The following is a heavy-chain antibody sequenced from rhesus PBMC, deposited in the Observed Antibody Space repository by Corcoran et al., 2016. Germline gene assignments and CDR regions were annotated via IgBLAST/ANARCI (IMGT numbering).Heavy chain of an antibody. D-gene: IGHD2-33*01. CDR3: TRGVAGFDY. V-gene: IGHV3-100*02. CDR1: GLTFSSYE. Sequence: DVQLGDSGGGLVKPGGSLRLRCVAVGLTFSSYEMHWVRQAPGKGLEWVSVISKSGGTTYYTDSVKGRFTISRDNAKNSLFLQMNSLRAEDTAVYYCTRGVAGFDYWGQGVLVTVSS. CDR2: ISKSGGTT. J-gene: IGHJ4*01.